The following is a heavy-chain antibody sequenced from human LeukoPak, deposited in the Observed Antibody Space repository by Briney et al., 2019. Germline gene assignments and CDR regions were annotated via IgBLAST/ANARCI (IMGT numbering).Heavy chain of an antibody. D-gene: IGHD6-19*01. CDR2: IKQDGSEK. J-gene: IGHJ4*02. V-gene: IGHV3-7*01. CDR3: ARDAVAGTGGLDY. CDR1: GFTFSSYW. Sequence: PGGSLRLSCAASGFTFSSYWMSWVRQAPGKGLEWVANIKQDGSEKYYVDSVKGRFTISRDNAKNSLYLQMDSLRAEDTAVYYCARDAVAGTGGLDYWGQGTLVTVSS.